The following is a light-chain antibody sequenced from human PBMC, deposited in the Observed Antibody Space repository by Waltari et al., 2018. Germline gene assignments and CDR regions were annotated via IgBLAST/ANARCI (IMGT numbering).Light chain of an antibody. J-gene: IGKJ4*01. CDR1: QSVSSN. V-gene: IGKV3-15*01. CDR2: GAS. CDR3: QQYNNWPRLT. Sequence: EIVMTQSPATLSVSPGERATLSCGASQSVSSNLAWYHQKPGQAPRLLIYGASNRATGIPATFSGGGSGTEFTLTISSMQSEDFAVYYCQQYNNWPRLTFGGGTKVEIK.